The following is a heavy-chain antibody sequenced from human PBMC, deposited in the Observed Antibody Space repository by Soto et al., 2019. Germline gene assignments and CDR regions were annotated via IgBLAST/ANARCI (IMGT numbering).Heavy chain of an antibody. CDR1: RFTFTSYW. D-gene: IGHD1-26*01. CDR3: AVGATRYGMDV. CDR2: INQDASEK. Sequence: EVQLVESGGGLVQPGGSLRLSCATSRFTFTSYWLTWVRQAPGKGLEWVANINQDASEKFYVDSVKGRFTISRDNAKNSLYLQMNSLRVEDTAVYYCAVGATRYGMDVWGQGTTVTVSS. J-gene: IGHJ6*02. V-gene: IGHV3-7*01.